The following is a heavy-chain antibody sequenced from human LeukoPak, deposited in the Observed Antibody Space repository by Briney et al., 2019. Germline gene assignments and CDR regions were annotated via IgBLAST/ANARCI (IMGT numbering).Heavy chain of an antibody. CDR3: AKANSSWYYSYCYYYMDV. J-gene: IGHJ6*03. CDR2: INHSGST. D-gene: IGHD6-13*01. V-gene: IGHV4-34*01. Sequence: SETLSLTCAVYGGSFSGYYWSWIRQPPGKGLEWIGEINHSGSTNYNPSLKSRVTISVDTSKNQFSLKLSSVTAADTAVYYCAKANSSWYYSYCYYYMDVWGKGTTVTVSS. CDR1: GGSFSGYY.